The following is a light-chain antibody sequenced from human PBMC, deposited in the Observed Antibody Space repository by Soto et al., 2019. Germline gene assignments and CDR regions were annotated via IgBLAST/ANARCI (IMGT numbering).Light chain of an antibody. CDR3: LQVDVYPWT. V-gene: IGKV1-12*01. CDR1: QYIDNW. Sequence: DIQTTQSPSSVSASVGDRVTITCRASQYIDNWVAWYQQKPGKAPELLISDASNLQSGVPSRFSGSESGTEFTLTISSLQPEDFATYYCLQVDVYPWTFGQGTKVDIK. CDR2: DAS. J-gene: IGKJ1*01.